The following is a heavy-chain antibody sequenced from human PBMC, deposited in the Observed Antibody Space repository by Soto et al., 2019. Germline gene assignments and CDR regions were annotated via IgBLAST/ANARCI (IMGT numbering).Heavy chain of an antibody. CDR2: ISWNSGSL. CDR1: GFTFDDFL. J-gene: IGHJ4*02. Sequence: SLRLTFAASGFTFDDFLMHWVRQAPGKGLEWVSGISWNSGSLGYADSVKGRFTISRDNAKNSLYLQMNSLRGEDTAFYYCEKATTGGHFDDWGQGTLVTVSS. CDR3: EKATTGGHFDD. D-gene: IGHD2-15*01. V-gene: IGHV3-9*01.